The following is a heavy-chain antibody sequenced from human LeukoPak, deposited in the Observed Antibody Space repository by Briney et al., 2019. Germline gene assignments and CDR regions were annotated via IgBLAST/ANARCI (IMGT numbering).Heavy chain of an antibody. J-gene: IGHJ4*02. CDR2: ISSSGNVI. CDR1: GFTFSDYY. Sequence: PGGSLRLSCAISGFTFSDYYFSWIRQAPGKGLEWISYISSSGNVIYYADSVKGRFTISRDNAKNSLYLQMNSLRVEDTAVYYCVRDTQDDDGGTTFDYWGQGTLVTVSS. D-gene: IGHD3-16*01. CDR3: VRDTQDDDGGTTFDY. V-gene: IGHV3-11*01.